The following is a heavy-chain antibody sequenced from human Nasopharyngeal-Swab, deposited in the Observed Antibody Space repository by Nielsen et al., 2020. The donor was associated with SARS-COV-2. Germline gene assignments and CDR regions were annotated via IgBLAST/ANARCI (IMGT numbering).Heavy chain of an antibody. D-gene: IGHD3-9*01. J-gene: IGHJ5*02. Sequence: AVKVTCKASGGTFSSYAISWVRQAPGQGLEWMGGIIPIFGTANYAQKFQGRVTITADESTSTAYMELSSLRSEDTAVYYCAGRLGSNWFDPWGQGTLVTVSS. CDR1: GGTFSSYA. CDR3: AGRLGSNWFDP. V-gene: IGHV1-69*13. CDR2: IIPIFGTA.